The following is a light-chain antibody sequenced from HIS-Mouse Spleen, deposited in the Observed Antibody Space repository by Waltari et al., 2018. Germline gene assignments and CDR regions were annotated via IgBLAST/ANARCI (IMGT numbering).Light chain of an antibody. V-gene: IGLV3-10*01. CDR1: ALPKTY. CDR3: YSTDSSGNHRV. Sequence: SYELTQPPSVSVSPVQTARITCPGDALPKTYSYWYQQKSGQDPVLVIYEDSKRPSGIPERFSGSSSGTMATLTISGAQVEDEADYYCYSTDSSGNHRVFGGGTKLTVL. CDR2: EDS. J-gene: IGLJ2*01.